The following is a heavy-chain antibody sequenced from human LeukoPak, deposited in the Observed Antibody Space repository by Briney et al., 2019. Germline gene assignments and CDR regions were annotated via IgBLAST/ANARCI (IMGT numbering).Heavy chain of an antibody. J-gene: IGHJ5*02. V-gene: IGHV4-59*01. CDR3: ASSGRVVAGSAHWFDP. CDR2: TYYTGST. D-gene: IGHD6-19*01. Sequence: SETLSLTCTASGGPISPYFWNWIRQPPGKGLEWIGHTYYTGSTIYNPSLKSRVTISLDMSKNLFSLNLSSVTAADTAVYYCASSGRVVAGSAHWFDPWGHGILVTVSS. CDR1: GGPISPYF.